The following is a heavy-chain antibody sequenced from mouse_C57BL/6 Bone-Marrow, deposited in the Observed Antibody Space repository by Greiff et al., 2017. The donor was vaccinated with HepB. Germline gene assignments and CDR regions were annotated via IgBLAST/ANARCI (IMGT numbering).Heavy chain of an antibody. J-gene: IGHJ1*03. Sequence: EVQLQQSGPELVKPGASVKISCKASGYSFTGYYMNWVKQSPEKSLEWIGEINPSTGGTTYNQKFKAKATLTVDKSSSTAYMQLKSLTSEDSAVYYCARFPGDVWGTGTTVTVSS. CDR1: GYSFTGYY. V-gene: IGHV1-42*01. CDR3: ARFPGDV. CDR2: INPSTGGT.